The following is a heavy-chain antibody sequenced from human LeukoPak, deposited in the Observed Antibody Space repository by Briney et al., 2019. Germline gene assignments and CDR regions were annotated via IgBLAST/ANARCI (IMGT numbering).Heavy chain of an antibody. Sequence: GGSLRLSCAASGFTFSTYTIHWVRQAPGKGLEWVALISYDGSSKYCANSVKGRFTISRDNSKNTLYLQMNSLRVEDTAVYYCARRDNWGLDYWGQGTLVTVSS. CDR3: ARRDNWGLDY. V-gene: IGHV3-30-3*01. D-gene: IGHD7-27*01. J-gene: IGHJ4*02. CDR1: GFTFSTYT. CDR2: ISYDGSSK.